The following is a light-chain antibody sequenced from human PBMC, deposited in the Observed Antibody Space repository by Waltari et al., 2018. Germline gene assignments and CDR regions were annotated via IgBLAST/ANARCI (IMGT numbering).Light chain of an antibody. CDR1: QVINIL. CDR2: ASS. CDR3: QQAHSFPLT. J-gene: IGKJ4*01. V-gene: IGKV1-12*01. Sequence: TCRASQVINILLAWYQQKPGKAPNLLIFASSNLQSGVPSRFSGSGSGTDFTLTISSLQPEDFATYYCQQAHSFPLTFGGGTMVEIK.